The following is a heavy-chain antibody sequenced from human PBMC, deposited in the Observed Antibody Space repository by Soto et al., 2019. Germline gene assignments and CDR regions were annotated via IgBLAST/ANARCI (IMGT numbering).Heavy chain of an antibody. CDR3: AKVLAARYPMDV. CDR2: ISYDGSNK. V-gene: IGHV3-30*18. CDR1: GFTFSSYG. Sequence: PGGSLRLSCAASGFTFSSYGMHWVRQAPGKGLEWVAVISYDGSNKYYADSVKGRFTISRDNSKNTLYLQMNSLRAEDTAVYYCAKVLAARYPMDVWGQGTTVTVSS. D-gene: IGHD6-6*01. J-gene: IGHJ6*02.